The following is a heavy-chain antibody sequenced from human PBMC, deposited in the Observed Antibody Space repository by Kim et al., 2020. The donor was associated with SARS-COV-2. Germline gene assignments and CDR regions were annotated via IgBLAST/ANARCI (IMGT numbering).Heavy chain of an antibody. CDR1: GVSISSYY. CDR2: IYYSGGT. J-gene: IGHJ6*01. V-gene: IGHV4-59*08. Sequence: SETLSLTCTVSGVSISSYYWSWIRQPPGKLREWIAYIYYSGGTNYNPSLKIGVTISVDTSKNQFSLMLSSVTAASTAVYYCARLGMLSYNWYYG. D-gene: IGHD1-20*01. CDR3: ARLGMLSYNWYYG.